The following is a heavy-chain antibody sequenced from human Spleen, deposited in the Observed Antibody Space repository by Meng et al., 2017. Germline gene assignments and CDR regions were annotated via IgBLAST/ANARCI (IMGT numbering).Heavy chain of an antibody. J-gene: IGHJ4*02. D-gene: IGHD1-26*01. Sequence: VRLQESGPGLVKPSQTLSITCTVSGGSISSGGYYWSWIRQHPGKGLEWIGYIYYSGSTYYNPSLKSLVTISVDTSKNQFSLKLSSVTAADTAVYYCARGVGATVLWYFDYWGQGTLVTVSS. CDR3: ARGVGATVLWYFDY. CDR1: GGSISSGGYY. V-gene: IGHV4-31*01. CDR2: IYYSGST.